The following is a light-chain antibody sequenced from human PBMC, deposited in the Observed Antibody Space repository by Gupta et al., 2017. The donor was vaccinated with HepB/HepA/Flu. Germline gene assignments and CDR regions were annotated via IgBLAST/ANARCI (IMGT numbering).Light chain of an antibody. Sequence: DIVMTQTPLSLSVTPGQPASISCKSSQSLLHSSGETYLYWFLQKPGQPPQLLIHEISKRFSGVPERFSGRGSGTDFTLKISRVETEDVVVYYCRQSVQPPLTFGGGTKVEIK. CDR2: EIS. J-gene: IGKJ4*01. V-gene: IGKV2D-29*01. CDR1: QSLLHSSGETY. CDR3: RQSVQPPLT.